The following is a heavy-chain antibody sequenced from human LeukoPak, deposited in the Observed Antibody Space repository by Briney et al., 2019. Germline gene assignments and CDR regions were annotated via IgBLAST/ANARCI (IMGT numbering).Heavy chain of an antibody. J-gene: IGHJ4*02. CDR3: SKDLGL. D-gene: IGHD1-26*01. CDR1: GFTVSSDW. CDR2: INPDGTYI. V-gene: IGHV3-74*01. Sequence: GGSLRLSCAASGFTVSSDWMYWVRQAPGKGPVWVSRINPDGTYIGYADSVKGRFTISRDDAKNTLYLQMNSLRADDPALYYCSKDLGLWGQGTLVTVSS.